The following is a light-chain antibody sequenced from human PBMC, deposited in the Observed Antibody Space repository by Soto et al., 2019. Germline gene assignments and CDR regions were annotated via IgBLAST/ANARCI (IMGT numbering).Light chain of an antibody. V-gene: IGLV1-40*01. J-gene: IGLJ2*01. CDR2: DNS. CDR1: TSNIGAGYD. CDR3: QSSVRSLSGSV. Sequence: QSVLTQPPSVSGAPGQRVTISCTGSTSNIGAGYDVHWYQQLPGTAPKLLICDNSNRPSRVPDRFSGSKSGISASLAITGLQAEDEADYYCQSSVRSLSGSVFGGGTKVTVL.